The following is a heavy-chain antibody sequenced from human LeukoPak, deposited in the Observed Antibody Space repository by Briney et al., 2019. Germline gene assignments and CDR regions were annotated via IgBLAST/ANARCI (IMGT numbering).Heavy chain of an antibody. Sequence: SETLSLTCTVSGGSITSYYWNWIRLSPEKGLEWIGNFSYSGSSNYNPSLKSRVTMSVDTSKNQFALKLSSVTAADTAVYYCARQNTVYVFYYWGQRAPGTVSS. D-gene: IGHD3-16*01. CDR2: FSYSGSS. J-gene: IGHJ4*02. V-gene: IGHV4-59*08. CDR1: GGSITSYY. CDR3: ARQNTVYVFYY.